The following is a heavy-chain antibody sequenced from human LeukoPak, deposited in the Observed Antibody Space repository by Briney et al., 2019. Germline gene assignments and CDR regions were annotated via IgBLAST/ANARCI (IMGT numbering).Heavy chain of an antibody. J-gene: IGHJ4*02. D-gene: IGHD6-19*01. Sequence: ASVKVSCKAVGYTFTSYGISWVRQAPGRGLEWMGWISAYNGGTNYAQKFQGRVTMTTDTSTSTAYMELRSLRSDDTAVYYCARDLGTDNSGWIFFDYWGQGTLVTVSS. V-gene: IGHV1-18*01. CDR3: ARDLGTDNSGWIFFDY. CDR2: ISAYNGGT. CDR1: GYTFTSYG.